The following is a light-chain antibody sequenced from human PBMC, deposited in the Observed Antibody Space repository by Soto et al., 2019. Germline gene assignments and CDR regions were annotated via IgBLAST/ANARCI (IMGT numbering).Light chain of an antibody. V-gene: IGKV1-39*01. CDR3: QQTHSLPFT. CDR2: GAS. CDR1: RSISTY. Sequence: DIQLTQSPSSLSASLGDRVTFTCRASRSISTYLNWYQQRPGQTPELLIYGASSLPSGVPSRFSASGSGSDFSLTIRSLHPEDIATYYCQQTHSLPFTFGPGTKV. J-gene: IGKJ3*01.